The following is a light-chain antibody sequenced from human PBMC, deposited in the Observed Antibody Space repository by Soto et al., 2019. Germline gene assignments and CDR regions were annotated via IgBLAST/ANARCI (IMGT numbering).Light chain of an antibody. CDR1: QDITSY. V-gene: IGKV1-33*01. CDR2: DAS. Sequence: DIPMTQSPSSLSASVGDRVTITCQASQDITSYLNWYQHKPGKAPKLLIYDASILEAGVPPRFSGSGSGTDFTLTISSLQPGDVATYYGQHCDYRPIFGPGTTVDF. CDR3: QHCDYRPI. J-gene: IGKJ3*01.